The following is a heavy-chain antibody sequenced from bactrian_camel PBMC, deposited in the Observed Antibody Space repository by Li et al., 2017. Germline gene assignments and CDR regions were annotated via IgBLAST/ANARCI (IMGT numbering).Heavy chain of an antibody. J-gene: IGHJ6*01. V-gene: IGHV3S31*01. CDR3: APAVVVGNFISNRFGY. CDR2: IHYGGRIR. CDR1: AYSFRDNC. Sequence: VQLVESGGDSVQAGGSLRLSCAASAYSFRDNCVGWFRQVPGEEREGVARIHYGGRIRYYVDSVKGRFTISQDNAKNTVYLQMNSPQPEDTAMYYCAPAVVVGNFISNRFGYWGQGTQVTVS. D-gene: IGHD6*01.